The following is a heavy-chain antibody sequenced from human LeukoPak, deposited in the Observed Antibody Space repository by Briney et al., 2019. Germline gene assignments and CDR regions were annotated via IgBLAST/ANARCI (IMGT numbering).Heavy chain of an antibody. CDR2: ISYDGSNK. CDR3: VKRWTGTTIGQQDY. J-gene: IGHJ4*02. V-gene: IGHV3-30*18. Sequence: PGGSLRLSCAASGFTFSYYGMHWVRQAPGKGLEWVAVISYDGSNKYYADSVKGRFTISRDNSKNTLYPQMNSLRAEDMAVYYCVKRWTGTTIGQQDYWGQGTLVTVSS. D-gene: IGHD1-1*01. CDR1: GFTFSYYG.